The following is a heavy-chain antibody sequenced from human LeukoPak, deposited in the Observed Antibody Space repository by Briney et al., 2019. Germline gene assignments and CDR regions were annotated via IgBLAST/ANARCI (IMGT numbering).Heavy chain of an antibody. CDR3: ARGVRIAVAGNIDY. Sequence: GGSLRLSCAASGFTFSSYGMHWVRQAPGKGLEWVAFIRYDGSNKYYADSVKGRFTISRDDSKSTLYLQMNSLRAEDTVVYYCARGVRIAVAGNIDYWGQGTLVTVSS. CDR1: GFTFSSYG. CDR2: IRYDGSNK. J-gene: IGHJ4*02. D-gene: IGHD6-19*01. V-gene: IGHV3-30*02.